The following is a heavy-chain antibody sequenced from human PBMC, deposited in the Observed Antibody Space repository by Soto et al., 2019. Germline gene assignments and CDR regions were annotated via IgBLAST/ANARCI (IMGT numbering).Heavy chain of an antibody. Sequence: QVQLQESGPGLVKPSETLSLTCRVSNASITSSYWNWIRQTPGKGLEWIGFVYYSGTTKYNPSLKSRVSISIDTSKNVFSLRLTSVTTADTGFYFCARDFAWRGPFDPWGQGTLVTVSS. CDR1: NASITSSY. CDR3: ARDFAWRGPFDP. V-gene: IGHV4-59*01. CDR2: VYYSGTT. J-gene: IGHJ5*01. D-gene: IGHD3-3*01.